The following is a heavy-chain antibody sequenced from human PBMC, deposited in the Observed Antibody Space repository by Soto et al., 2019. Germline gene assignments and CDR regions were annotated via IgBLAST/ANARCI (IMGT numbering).Heavy chain of an antibody. V-gene: IGHV1-69*06. D-gene: IGHD6-13*01. CDR1: GGTFSSYA. CDR2: IIPIFGTA. J-gene: IGHJ6*02. Sequence: SVKVSCKASGGTFSSYAISWVRQAPGQGLEWMGGIIPIFGTANYAQKFQGRVTITADKSTSTAYMELSSLRSEDTAVYYCAREGGRAAGLSYGMDIWGQGTTVTVSS. CDR3: AREGGRAAGLSYGMDI.